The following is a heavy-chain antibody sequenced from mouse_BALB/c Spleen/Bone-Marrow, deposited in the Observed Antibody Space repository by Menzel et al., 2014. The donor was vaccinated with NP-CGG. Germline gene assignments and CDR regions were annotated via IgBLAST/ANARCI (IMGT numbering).Heavy chain of an antibody. CDR2: IYPGDGDT. CDR1: GYAFSTSW. D-gene: IGHD2-3*01. Sequence: VQRVESGPELVKPGASVKISCKASGYAFSTSWMNWVKQRPGQGLEWIGRIYPGDGDTNYNGKFKGKATLTADKSSGTAYMQLSSLTSVDSAVYFCARSDGYRTMDYWGQGASVTVSS. V-gene: IGHV1-82*01. CDR3: ARSDGYRTMDY. J-gene: IGHJ4*01.